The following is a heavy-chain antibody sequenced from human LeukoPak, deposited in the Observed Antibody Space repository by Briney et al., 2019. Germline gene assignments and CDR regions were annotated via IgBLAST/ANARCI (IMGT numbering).Heavy chain of an antibody. V-gene: IGHV1-2*02. CDR1: GYTFTGYY. J-gene: IGHJ6*02. Sequence: ASVKVSCKASGYTFTGYYMHWVRQAPGQGLEWMGWINPNSGGTNYAQKFQGRVTMTRDTSISTAYMELSRLRSDDTAVYYCARDRERGTVYYYYGMDVWGQGTTVTVSS. D-gene: IGHD3-16*01. CDR3: ARDRERGTVYYYYGMDV. CDR2: INPNSGGT.